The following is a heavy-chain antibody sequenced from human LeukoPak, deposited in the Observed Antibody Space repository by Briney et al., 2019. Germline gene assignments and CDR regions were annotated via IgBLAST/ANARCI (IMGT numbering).Heavy chain of an antibody. D-gene: IGHD3-22*01. CDR1: GFTFSSYS. Sequence: PGGSLRLSCAASGFTFSSYSMNWVRQAPGKGLEWVSAISGSGGSTYYADSVKGRFTISRDNSKNTLYLQMNSLRAEDTAVYYCAKDQNYYDSSGLFDYWGQGTLVTVSS. CDR3: AKDQNYYDSSGLFDY. CDR2: ISGSGGST. J-gene: IGHJ4*02. V-gene: IGHV3-23*01.